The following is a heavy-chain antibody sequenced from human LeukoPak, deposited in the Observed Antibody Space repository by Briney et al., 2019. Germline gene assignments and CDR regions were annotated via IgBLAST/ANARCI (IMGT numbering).Heavy chain of an antibody. Sequence: GGSLRLSCAASGFTFSSYAMSGVRQAPGKGLEWVSAISGSGGSTYYADSVKGRFTISRDDSKNTLYLQMNSLRAEDTAVYYCAKDRAGEEAFDIWGQGTMVTVSS. J-gene: IGHJ3*02. CDR3: AKDRAGEEAFDI. CDR1: GFTFSSYA. CDR2: ISGSGGST. D-gene: IGHD7-27*01. V-gene: IGHV3-23*01.